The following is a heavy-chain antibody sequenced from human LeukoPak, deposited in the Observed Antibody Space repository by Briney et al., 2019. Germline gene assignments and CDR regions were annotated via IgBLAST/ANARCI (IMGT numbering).Heavy chain of an antibody. D-gene: IGHD2/OR15-2a*01. J-gene: IGHJ2*01. V-gene: IGHV4-34*01. CDR3: ARAFRARYFDL. CDR1: GGSFSGYY. CDR2: INHSGST. Sequence: PSETLSLTCAVYGGSFSGYYWSWIRQPPGKGLEWIGEINHSGSTNYNPSLKSRVTISLDTSKNQFSLKLSSVTAADTAVYYCARAFRARYFDLWGRGTLVTVSS.